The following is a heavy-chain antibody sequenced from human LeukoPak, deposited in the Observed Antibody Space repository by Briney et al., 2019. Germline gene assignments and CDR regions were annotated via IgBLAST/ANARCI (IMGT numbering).Heavy chain of an antibody. Sequence: GGSLRLSCAASGFTFSSYWMSWVRQAPGKGLEWVANIKQDGSEKYYVDSVKGRFTISRDNAKNSLYLQMNSLRAEDTTVYYCARFIRFLEWLPLDYWGQGTLVTVSS. CDR1: GFTFSSYW. CDR2: IKQDGSEK. V-gene: IGHV3-7*01. D-gene: IGHD3-3*01. CDR3: ARFIRFLEWLPLDY. J-gene: IGHJ4*02.